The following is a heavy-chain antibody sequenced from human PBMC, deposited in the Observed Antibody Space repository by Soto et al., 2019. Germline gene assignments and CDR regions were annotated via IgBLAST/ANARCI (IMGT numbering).Heavy chain of an antibody. V-gene: IGHV3-66*01. CDR3: ARGSNYDLLTGSW. D-gene: IGHD3-9*01. CDR2: IYSGGST. Sequence: GGSLRLSCAASGFTVSSNYMSWVRQAPGKGLEWVSVIYSGGSTYYADSVKGRFTISRDNSKNTLYLQMNSLRAEDTAVYYCARGSNYDLLTGSWWGQGTLVTVSS. J-gene: IGHJ4*02. CDR1: GFTVSSNY.